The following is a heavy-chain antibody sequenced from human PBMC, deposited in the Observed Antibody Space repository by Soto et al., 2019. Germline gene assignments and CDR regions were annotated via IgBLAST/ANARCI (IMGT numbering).Heavy chain of an antibody. Sequence: GGSLRLSCAASGFTFSSYSMNWVRQAPGKGLEWVSSISSSSSYIYYADSVKGRFTISRDNAKNSLYLQMNSLRAEDTAVYYCARDRRYCSSTSCHYYGMDVWGQGTTVTVSS. CDR1: GFTFSSYS. CDR3: ARDRRYCSSTSCHYYGMDV. D-gene: IGHD2-2*01. V-gene: IGHV3-21*01. J-gene: IGHJ6*02. CDR2: ISSSSSYI.